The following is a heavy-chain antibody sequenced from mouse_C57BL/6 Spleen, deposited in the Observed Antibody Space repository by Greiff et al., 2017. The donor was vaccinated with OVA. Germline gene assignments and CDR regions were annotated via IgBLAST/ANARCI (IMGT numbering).Heavy chain of an antibody. J-gene: IGHJ2*01. CDR3: AREGAGDY. V-gene: IGHV1-52*01. Sequence: VKLQQPGAELVKPGSSVKLSCKASGYTFTSYWMHWVKQRPIQGLEWIGNIDPSDSETHYNQKFKDKATLTVDISSSTAYMQLSSLTSEDSAVYYCAREGAGDYWGQGTTLTVSS. CDR2: IDPSDSET. CDR1: GYTFTSYW.